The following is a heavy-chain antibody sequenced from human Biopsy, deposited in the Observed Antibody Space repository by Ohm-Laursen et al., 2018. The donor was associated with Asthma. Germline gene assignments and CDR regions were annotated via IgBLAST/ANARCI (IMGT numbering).Heavy chain of an antibody. Sequence: GASVKVSCKASGDSLGSFINYAISWVRQAPRQGLEWMGGLIPVLGTADYAPMFEGRVTITADESTSTAYMELTSLRTEDTAVYYCARGGYYGDRRQHNGLDVWGQGTTVTVSS. J-gene: IGHJ6*02. CDR2: LIPVLGTA. V-gene: IGHV1-69*13. D-gene: IGHD4-17*01. CDR3: ARGGYYGDRRQHNGLDV. CDR1: GDSLGSFINYA.